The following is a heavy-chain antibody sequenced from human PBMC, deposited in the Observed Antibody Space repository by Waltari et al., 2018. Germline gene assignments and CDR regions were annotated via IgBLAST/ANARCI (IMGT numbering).Heavy chain of an antibody. CDR3: AKKFTLYDILTGDAFDI. CDR1: GFTFSSYA. D-gene: IGHD3-9*01. V-gene: IGHV3-23*04. Sequence: EVQLVESGGGLVQPGGSLILSCAASGFTFSSYAMSWVRHAPGKGLEWVSAISGSGGSTYYADSVKGRFTISRDNSKNTLYLQMNSLRAEDTAVYYCAKKFTLYDILTGDAFDIWGQGTMVTVSS. J-gene: IGHJ3*02. CDR2: ISGSGGST.